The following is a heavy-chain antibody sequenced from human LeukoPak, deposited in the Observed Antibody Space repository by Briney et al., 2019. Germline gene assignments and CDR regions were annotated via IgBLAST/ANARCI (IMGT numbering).Heavy chain of an antibody. CDR2: INPNSGGT. CDR3: ARDLYDILTGYTD. J-gene: IGHJ4*02. D-gene: IGHD3-9*01. V-gene: IGHV1-2*02. Sequence: ASVKVSCKASGYTFTGYYMHWVRQAPGQGLEWMGWINPNSGGTNYAQKFQGRVATTRDTSISTAYMEMSRLRSDDTAVYYWARDLYDILTGYTDWGQGTLVTVSS. CDR1: GYTFTGYY.